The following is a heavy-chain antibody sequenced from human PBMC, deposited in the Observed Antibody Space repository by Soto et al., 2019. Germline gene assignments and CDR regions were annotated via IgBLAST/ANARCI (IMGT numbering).Heavy chain of an antibody. CDR2: ISYDGSNK. V-gene: IGHV3-30*18. Sequence: QVQLVESGGGVVQPGRSLRLSCAASGFTFSSYGMHWVRQAPGKGLEWVAVISYDGSNKYYADSVKGRFTISRDNSKNTLYLQMNSLRAEDTAVYYCAKDASLEYWGQGTLVTVSS. CDR1: GFTFSSYG. CDR3: AKDASLEY. J-gene: IGHJ4*02.